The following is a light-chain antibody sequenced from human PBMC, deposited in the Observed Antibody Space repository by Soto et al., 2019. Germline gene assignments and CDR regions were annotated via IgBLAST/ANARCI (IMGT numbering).Light chain of an antibody. Sequence: DIQMTQSPPSLSASVGDRVTITCRASQSISSYLNWYQQKPGSAPKLLIYAASSLQSGVPSRFSGSGSGTDFTLTISSLQPEDFATYYCQQSYSFPKTFGQGTKVEI. CDR3: QQSYSFPKT. J-gene: IGKJ1*01. V-gene: IGKV1-39*01. CDR2: AAS. CDR1: QSISSY.